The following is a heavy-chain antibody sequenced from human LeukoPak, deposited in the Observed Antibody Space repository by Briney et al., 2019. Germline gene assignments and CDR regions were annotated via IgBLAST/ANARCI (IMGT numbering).Heavy chain of an antibody. CDR2: ISYDGSNK. D-gene: IGHD2-2*01. V-gene: IGHV3-30*03. CDR1: GFTFSSYG. J-gene: IGHJ3*02. Sequence: PGGSLRLSCAASGFTFSSYGMHWVRQAPGKGLEWVAVISYDGSNKYYADSVKGRFTISRDNSKNTLYLQMNSLRAEDTAVYYCARDRTLVYCSSTSCYPDAFDIWGQGTMVTVSS. CDR3: ARDRTLVYCSSTSCYPDAFDI.